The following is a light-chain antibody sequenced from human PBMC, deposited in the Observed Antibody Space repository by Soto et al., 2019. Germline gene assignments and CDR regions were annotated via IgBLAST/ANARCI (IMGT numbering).Light chain of an antibody. CDR2: DAS. J-gene: IGKJ3*01. CDR3: QHRANWLFT. Sequence: EIVLTQSPATLSLSPGERATLSCRASQSVRTYLGWYQQKPGQAPRLLIYDASNRATGIPARFSGSGSGTDFTLTISSLEPEDFAVYYCQHRANWLFTFGQGTKVDIK. V-gene: IGKV3-11*01. CDR1: QSVRTY.